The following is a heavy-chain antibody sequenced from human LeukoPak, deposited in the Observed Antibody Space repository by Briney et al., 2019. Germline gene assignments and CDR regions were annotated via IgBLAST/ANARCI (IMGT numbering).Heavy chain of an antibody. J-gene: IGHJ4*02. CDR2: ISSSSSYI. Sequence: GGSLRLSCAASGFTFSTYNINWVRQAPGKGLEWVSSISSSSSYIYYEDLVKGRFTISRDNVKNSVYLQMNSLRAEDTAVYYCARDYGDYGLDYWGQGTLVTVSS. CDR3: ARDYGDYGLDY. CDR1: GFTFSTYN. V-gene: IGHV3-21*01. D-gene: IGHD4-17*01.